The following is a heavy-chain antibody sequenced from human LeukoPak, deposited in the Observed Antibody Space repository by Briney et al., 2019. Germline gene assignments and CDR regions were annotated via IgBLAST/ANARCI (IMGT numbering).Heavy chain of an antibody. CDR1: GYTFTTFG. CDR3: ARLGSDCGGGNCY. CDR2: INTYNGNT. V-gene: IGHV1-18*01. D-gene: IGHD2-15*01. J-gene: IGHJ4*02. Sequence: GASVKVSCKASGYTFTTFGITWVRQAPGQGLECMGWINTYNGNTNYAQNLQGRVTMTTDTSTSTAYMELRSLTSDDTAVYYCARLGSDCGGGNCYWGQGTLVTVSS.